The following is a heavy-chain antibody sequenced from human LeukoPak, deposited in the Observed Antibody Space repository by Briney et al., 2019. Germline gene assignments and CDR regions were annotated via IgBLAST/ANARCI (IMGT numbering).Heavy chain of an antibody. Sequence: GGSLRLSCAASGFTFSSYAMSWVRQAPGKGLEWVSSISGSGNRTYYADSVKGRSTISRDNAKNSLYLQMNSLRAEDTAVYYCARDSPWTYYDILTGYYNVNAFDIWGQGTMVTVSS. CDR3: ARDSPWTYYDILTGYYNVNAFDI. V-gene: IGHV3-23*01. CDR2: ISGSGNRT. D-gene: IGHD3-9*01. J-gene: IGHJ3*02. CDR1: GFTFSSYA.